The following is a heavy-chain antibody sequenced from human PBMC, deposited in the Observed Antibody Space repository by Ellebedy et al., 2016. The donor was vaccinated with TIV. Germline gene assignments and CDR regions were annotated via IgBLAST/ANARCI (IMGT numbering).Heavy chain of an antibody. J-gene: IGHJ5*02. V-gene: IGHV1-69*08. CDR1: GGSFTSST. CDR2: IIPVLGPA. CDR3: ARLPGRITMVRGGGS. Sequence: AASVKVSCKASGGSFTSSTISWVRQAPGQGLEWMGGIIPVLGPANYAQKFHGRVTITADKSTSKAYMELSNLRYEDTAIYYCARLPGRITMVRGGGSWGQGTLVTVSS. D-gene: IGHD3-10*01.